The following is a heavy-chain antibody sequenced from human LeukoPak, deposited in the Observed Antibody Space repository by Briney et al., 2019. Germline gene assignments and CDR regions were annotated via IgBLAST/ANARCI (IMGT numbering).Heavy chain of an antibody. Sequence: SETLSLTCTVSGGSISSSRYYWGWIRQPPGKELEWIGSIYYSGSTYYNPSLKSRVTISVDTSKNQFSLKLSSVTAADTAVYYCASTRSTSCFCWFDPWGQGTLVTASS. V-gene: IGHV4-39*01. D-gene: IGHD2-2*01. CDR1: GGSISSSRYY. CDR3: ASTRSTSCFCWFDP. J-gene: IGHJ5*02. CDR2: IYYSGST.